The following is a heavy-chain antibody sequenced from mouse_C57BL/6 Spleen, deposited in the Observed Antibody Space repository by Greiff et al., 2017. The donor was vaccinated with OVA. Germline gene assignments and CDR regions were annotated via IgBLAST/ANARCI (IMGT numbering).Heavy chain of an antibody. D-gene: IGHD2-3*01. CDR1: GFTFSDAW. V-gene: IGHV6-6*01. CDR3: TRRWLLRRYFDV. J-gene: IGHJ1*03. Sequence: EVMLVESGGGLVQPGGSMKLSCAASGFTFSDAWMDWVRQSPEKGLEWVAEIRNKANNHATYYAESVKGRFTISRDDSKSSVYLQMNSLRAEDTGIYYCTRRWLLRRYFDVWGTGTTVTVSS. CDR2: IRNKANNHAT.